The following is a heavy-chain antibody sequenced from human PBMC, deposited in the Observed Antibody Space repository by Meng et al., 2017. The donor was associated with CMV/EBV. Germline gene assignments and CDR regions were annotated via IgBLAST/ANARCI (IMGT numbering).Heavy chain of an antibody. Sequence: GGSLRLSCAASGFTFSSYGMNWVRQAPGKGLEWVSYISSSSTIYYADSVKGRFTISRDNAKNSLYLQMNSLRAEDTAVYYCARGRPILPRLVGYSYGFTAYCFDYWGQGTLVTVSS. CDR2: ISSSSTI. CDR1: GFTFSSYG. CDR3: ARGRPILPRLVGYSYGFTAYCFDY. D-gene: IGHD5-18*01. V-gene: IGHV3-48*04. J-gene: IGHJ4*02.